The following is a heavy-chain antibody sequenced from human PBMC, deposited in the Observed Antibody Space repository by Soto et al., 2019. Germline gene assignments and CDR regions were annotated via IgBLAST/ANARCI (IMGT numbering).Heavy chain of an antibody. J-gene: IGHJ4*02. Sequence: PSETLSLTCTVSGASISSGDYFWSWIRQSPGKGLEWIGYIYDSGSSYYNPSLKSRVTMSVDTSKNQFSLKLRSVTAADTAVYYCAREKGYISGPKKFDYWGQGTLVTVPS. D-gene: IGHD5-12*01. CDR3: AREKGYISGPKKFDY. CDR1: GASISSGDYF. CDR2: IYDSGSS. V-gene: IGHV4-30-4*01.